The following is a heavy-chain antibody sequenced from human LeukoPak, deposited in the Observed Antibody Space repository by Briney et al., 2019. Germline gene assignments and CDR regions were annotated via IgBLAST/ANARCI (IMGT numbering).Heavy chain of an antibody. V-gene: IGHV3-7*01. J-gene: IGHJ5*01. CDR2: IKQDGNQK. CDR1: GFTFSSYS. CDR3: ARAGSLEWLFDS. Sequence: GGSLRLSCAASGFTFSSYSMNWVRQAPGKGLEWVANIKQDGNQKYYVDSVKGRFTISRDNAKNSLYLQMNSLRAEDTAVYYCARAGSLEWLFDSWGQGTLVTVSP. D-gene: IGHD3-3*01.